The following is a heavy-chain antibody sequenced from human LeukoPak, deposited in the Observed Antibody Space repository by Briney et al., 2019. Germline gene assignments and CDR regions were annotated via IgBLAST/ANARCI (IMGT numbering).Heavy chain of an antibody. V-gene: IGHV3-33*01. D-gene: IGHD4/OR15-4a*01. CDR2: IWYDGSNK. Sequence: PGRSLRLSCAASGFTFSSYGMHWVRQAPGKGLEWVAVIWYDGSNKYYADSVKGRFTISRDNAKNSLYLQMNSLRAEDTAVYYCAREGLTHDAFDIWGQGTMVTVSS. J-gene: IGHJ3*02. CDR3: AREGLTHDAFDI. CDR1: GFTFSSYG.